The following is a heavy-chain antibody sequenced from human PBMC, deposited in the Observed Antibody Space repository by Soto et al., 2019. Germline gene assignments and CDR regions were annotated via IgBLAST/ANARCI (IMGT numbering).Heavy chain of an antibody. V-gene: IGHV4-31*03. CDR3: ARSNAVKEEFNFDY. CDR2: IYYSGST. J-gene: IGHJ4*02. D-gene: IGHD3-10*01. Sequence: SETLSLTCTVSGGSISSGGYYWSWIRQHPGKGLEWIGYIYYSGSTYYNPSLKSRVTISVDTSKNQFSLKLSSVTAADTAVYYCARSNAVKEEFNFDYWGQGTLVTVSS. CDR1: GGSISSGGYY.